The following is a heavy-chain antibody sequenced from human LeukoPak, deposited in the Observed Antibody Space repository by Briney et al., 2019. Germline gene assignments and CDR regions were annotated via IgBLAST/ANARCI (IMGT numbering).Heavy chain of an antibody. CDR1: GFTFSSYS. D-gene: IGHD4-23*01. CDR3: AKIHDYGGNGPAEVILDY. Sequence: GGSLRLSCAASGFTFSSYSMNWVRQAPGKGLEWVSYISSSSSTIYYADSVKGRFTISRDNAKNSLYLQMNSLRAEDTAVYYCAKIHDYGGNGPAEVILDYWGQGTLVTVSS. V-gene: IGHV3-48*01. J-gene: IGHJ4*02. CDR2: ISSSSSTI.